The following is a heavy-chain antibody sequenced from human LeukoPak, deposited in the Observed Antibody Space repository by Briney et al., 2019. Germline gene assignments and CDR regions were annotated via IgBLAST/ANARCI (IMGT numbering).Heavy chain of an antibody. V-gene: IGHV4-59*01. D-gene: IGHD3-10*01. CDR1: GGSISSYY. J-gene: IGHJ4*02. CDR3: ARGPRSGRYYIDH. Sequence: NPSETLSLTCTVSGGSISSYYWSWIRQPPGKGLEWIGYISYSGSTNYNPSLKSRVTVSVDTSKNQFSLKLTSVTAADTAVYYCARGPRSGRYYIDHWGQGTLVTVSS. CDR2: ISYSGST.